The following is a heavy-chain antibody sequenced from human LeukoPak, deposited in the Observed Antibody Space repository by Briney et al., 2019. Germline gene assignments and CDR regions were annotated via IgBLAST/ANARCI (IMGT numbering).Heavy chain of an antibody. CDR1: GASITRGGFY. Sequence: PSQTLSLTCTASGASITRGGFYWSWIRQHPGKGLEWIGHIYSSGSSTYNPSLRTRLSMSLDPSKSQFSLTLNSLTVADTAVYYCARGSCSGGACSSGSEFDFWGQGTLVTVSS. CDR3: ARGSCSGGACSSGSEFDF. J-gene: IGHJ4*02. V-gene: IGHV4-31*03. CDR2: IYSSGSS. D-gene: IGHD2-15*01.